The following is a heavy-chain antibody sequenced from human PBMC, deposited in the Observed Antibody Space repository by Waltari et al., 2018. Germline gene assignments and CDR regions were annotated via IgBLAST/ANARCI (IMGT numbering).Heavy chain of an antibody. CDR2: INPNSGGT. V-gene: IGHV1-2*02. Sequence: QVQLVQSGAEVKKPGASVKVSCKASGYTFTGYYMHWVRQAPGQGLEWMGWINPNSGGTNYAQKLQGRVTMTRDTSISTAYMELSRLRSDDTAVYYCARVGEQQLPYYYYYMDVWGKGTTVTISS. CDR3: ARVGEQQLPYYYYYMDV. CDR1: GYTFTGYY. D-gene: IGHD6-13*01. J-gene: IGHJ6*03.